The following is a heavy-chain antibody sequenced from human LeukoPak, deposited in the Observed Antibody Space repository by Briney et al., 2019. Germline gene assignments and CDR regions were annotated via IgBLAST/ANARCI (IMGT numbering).Heavy chain of an antibody. V-gene: IGHV3-43*02. CDR3: AEVDSGSYFLGVDY. CDR1: GFTFDDYA. CDR2: ISGDGGST. D-gene: IGHD1-26*01. J-gene: IGHJ4*02. Sequence: GGSLRLSCAASGFTFDDYAMHWVRQAPGKGLEWVSLISGDGGSTYYADSVKGRFTISRGNSKNSLYLQMNSLRTEDTALYYCAEVDSGSYFLGVDYWGQGTLVTVSS.